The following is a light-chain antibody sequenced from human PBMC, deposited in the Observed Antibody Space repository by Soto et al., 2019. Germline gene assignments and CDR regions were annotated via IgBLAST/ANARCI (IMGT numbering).Light chain of an antibody. V-gene: IGKV3-15*01. CDR3: QQYNNWPRT. J-gene: IGKJ1*01. CDR2: GAS. CDR1: QKISSN. Sequence: IVLRQSPFTLSWSPVERATLSCRASQKISSNLAWYQQKPGQAPRLLIYGASTRATGIPARFSGSGSGTEFTLTISSLQSEDFAVYYCQQYNNWPRTFGQGTKV.